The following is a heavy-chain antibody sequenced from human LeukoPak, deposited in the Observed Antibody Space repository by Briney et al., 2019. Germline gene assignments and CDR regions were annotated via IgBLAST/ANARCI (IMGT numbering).Heavy chain of an antibody. CDR1: GFTFSTYD. V-gene: IGHV3-23*01. CDR2: ISWSGGTT. D-gene: IGHD4/OR15-4a*01. Sequence: GGSLRLSCAASGFTFSTYDMSWVRQAPGKGLEWVSGISWSGGTTYYADSVKGRFTISRDNSKNTLYLQMNSLRAEDTAVYYCARRAGAYSHPYDYWGQGTLVTVSS. CDR3: ARRAGAYSHPYDY. J-gene: IGHJ4*02.